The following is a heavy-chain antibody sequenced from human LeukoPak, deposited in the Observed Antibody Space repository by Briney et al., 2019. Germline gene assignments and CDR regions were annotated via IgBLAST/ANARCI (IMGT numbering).Heavy chain of an antibody. D-gene: IGHD7-27*01. Sequence: SETLSLTCSVSGVSIRSTSYYWGWIRQPPGKGLEWIGTFDYRGTTNYNPSLKSRVTISVDPSKNQFSLKLSSVTAADTAVYYCARDSGADLLWGQGTLVTVSS. CDR3: ARDSGADLL. CDR2: FDYRGTT. V-gene: IGHV4-39*07. J-gene: IGHJ4*02. CDR1: GVSIRSTSYY.